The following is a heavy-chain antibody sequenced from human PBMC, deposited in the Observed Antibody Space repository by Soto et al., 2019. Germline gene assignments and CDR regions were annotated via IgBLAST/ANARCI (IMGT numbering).Heavy chain of an antibody. V-gene: IGHV4-59*08. CDR2: IYYSGST. Sequence: QVQLQESGPGLVKPSETLSLTCTVSGGSISSYYWSWIRQPPGKGLEWIGYIYYSGSTNYNPSLKRRVTISVDTSKNQFSLKLSSVTAADTAVYYCARRRYSSGWYNPFDIWGQGTMVTVSS. J-gene: IGHJ3*02. CDR3: ARRRYSSGWYNPFDI. D-gene: IGHD6-19*01. CDR1: GGSISSYY.